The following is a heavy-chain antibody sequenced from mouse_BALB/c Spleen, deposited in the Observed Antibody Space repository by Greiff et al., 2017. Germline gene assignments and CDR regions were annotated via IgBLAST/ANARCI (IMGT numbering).Heavy chain of an antibody. CDR1: GYTFTDYE. J-gene: IGHJ2*01. Sequence: QVQLQQSGAELVRPGASVTLSCKASGYTFTDYEMHWVKQTPVHGLEWIGAIDPETGGTAYNQKFKGKATLTADKSSSTAYMELRSLTSEDSDVYYCTRRDGYDGEGDDWGQGNTLTVSA. CDR3: TRRDGYDGEGDD. D-gene: IGHD2-2*01. CDR2: IDPETGGT. V-gene: IGHV1-15*01.